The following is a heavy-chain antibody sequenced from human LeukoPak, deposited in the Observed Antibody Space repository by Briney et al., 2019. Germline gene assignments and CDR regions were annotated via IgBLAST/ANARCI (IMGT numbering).Heavy chain of an antibody. D-gene: IGHD4-17*01. Sequence: GGSLRLSCAASGFTFSAYAVMWVRQAPGQGLEWVSAITSGGAPGYADSVNGRFTNSRDNSKNMLYLQMNSLRAGDTARYFCARDPNGDYIGAFEFWGQGTGVTVSS. V-gene: IGHV3-23*01. CDR1: GFTFSAYA. CDR3: ARDPNGDYIGAFEF. J-gene: IGHJ3*01. CDR2: ITSGGAP.